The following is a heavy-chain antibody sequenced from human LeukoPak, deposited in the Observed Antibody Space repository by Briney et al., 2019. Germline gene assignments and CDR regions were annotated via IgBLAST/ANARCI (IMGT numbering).Heavy chain of an antibody. Sequence: GGSLRLSCAASGFTFNNAWMNWVRQAPGKGLEWVSSISSSSSYIYYADSVKGRFTISRDNAKNSLYLQMNSLRAEDTAVYYCARDDLESWDYFDYWGQGTLVTVSS. CDR2: ISSSSSYI. CDR1: GFTFNNAW. V-gene: IGHV3-21*01. D-gene: IGHD3-3*01. J-gene: IGHJ4*02. CDR3: ARDDLESWDYFDY.